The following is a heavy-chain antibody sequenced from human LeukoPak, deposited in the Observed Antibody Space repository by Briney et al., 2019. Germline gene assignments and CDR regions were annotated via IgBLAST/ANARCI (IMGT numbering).Heavy chain of an antibody. V-gene: IGHV3-23*01. CDR2: ISGSGGST. J-gene: IGHJ1*01. CDR3: AKDLGVPYDSSGYNRQH. CDR1: GFTFSSYA. D-gene: IGHD3-22*01. Sequence: LTGGSLRLSCAASGFTFSSYAMSWVRQAPGKGLEWVSAISGSGGSTYYADSVKGRFTISRDNSKNTLYLQMNSLRAEDTAVYYCAKDLGVPYDSSGYNRQHWGQGTLVTVSS.